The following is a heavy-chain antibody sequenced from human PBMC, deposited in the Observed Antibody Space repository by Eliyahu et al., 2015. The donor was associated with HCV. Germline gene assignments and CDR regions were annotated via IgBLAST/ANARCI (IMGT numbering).Heavy chain of an antibody. D-gene: IGHD3-10*01. Sequence: IGYIYYSGSTNYNPSLKSRVTISVDTSKNQFSLKLSSVTAADTAVYYCARDFYAPMYYYGSGSHSGWFDPWGQGTLVTVSS. V-gene: IGHV4-59*01. CDR3: ARDFYAPMYYYGSGSHSGWFDP. CDR2: IYYSGST. J-gene: IGHJ5*02.